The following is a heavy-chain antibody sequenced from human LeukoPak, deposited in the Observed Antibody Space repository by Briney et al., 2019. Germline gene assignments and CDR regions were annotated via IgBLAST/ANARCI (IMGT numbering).Heavy chain of an antibody. CDR2: INAGNANT. Sequence: ASVKVSCKASGYTFTSYAMHWVRQAPGQRLEWMGWINAGNANTKYSQKFQGRVTITRDTSASTAYMELSSLRSEDTAVYYCAIITMVRGVEAFYGMDVWGQGTTVTVSS. CDR1: GYTFTSYA. V-gene: IGHV1-3*01. D-gene: IGHD3-10*01. J-gene: IGHJ6*02. CDR3: AIITMVRGVEAFYGMDV.